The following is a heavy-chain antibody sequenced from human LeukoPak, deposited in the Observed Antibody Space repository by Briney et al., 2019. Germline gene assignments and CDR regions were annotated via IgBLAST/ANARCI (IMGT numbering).Heavy chain of an antibody. CDR2: FDAEYGET. Sequence: ASVKVSCKVSGYTLSVLSMHWGRQAPGTGNEWMGGFDAEYGETIDDHKFQGRITMTEDTTTDTAYMGLSSLRSDDTAVYYCATSTSLRAATGLDWGQGIPVAVSS. D-gene: IGHD2-2*01. CDR3: ATSTSLRAATGLD. J-gene: IGHJ4*02. V-gene: IGHV1-24*01. CDR1: GYTLSVLS.